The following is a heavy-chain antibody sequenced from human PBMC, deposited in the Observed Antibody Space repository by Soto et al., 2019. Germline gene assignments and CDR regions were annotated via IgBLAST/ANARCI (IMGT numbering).Heavy chain of an antibody. D-gene: IGHD5-18*01. CDR1: GFTVSSNY. V-gene: IGHV3-53*01. CDR2: IYSGGRT. CDR3: ARERKRYGYGSYYYYGMDV. Sequence: GGSLRLSCAASGFTVSSNYMSWVRQAPGKGLEWVSVIYSGGRTYYADSVKGRFTISRDNSKNTLYLQMNSLRAEDTAVYYCARERKRYGYGSYYYYGMDVWGQGTTVTVSS. J-gene: IGHJ6*02.